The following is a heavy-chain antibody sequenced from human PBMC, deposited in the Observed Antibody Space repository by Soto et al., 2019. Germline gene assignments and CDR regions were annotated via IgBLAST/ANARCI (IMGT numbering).Heavy chain of an antibody. J-gene: IGHJ5*02. CDR2: ISGSGGST. V-gene: IGHV3-23*01. D-gene: IGHD3-10*01. CDR3: AKLRVLWFAEGYNWFDP. Sequence: EVQVLESGGGLVQPGGSLRLSCAASRFTFSRYAMSWVRQAPGKGLEWVSTISGSGGSTYYAASVKGRFTISRDNSKNTLYLQMNSLRAEDTAVYYCAKLRVLWFAEGYNWFDPWGQGTLVTVSS. CDR1: RFTFSRYA.